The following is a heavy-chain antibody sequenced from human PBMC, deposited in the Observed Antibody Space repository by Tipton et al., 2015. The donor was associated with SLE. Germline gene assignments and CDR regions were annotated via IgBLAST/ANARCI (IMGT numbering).Heavy chain of an antibody. CDR3: ARGGPHDAFDI. J-gene: IGHJ3*02. V-gene: IGHV4-30-2*01. CDR2: IYHSGST. Sequence: GLVKPSETLSLTCTVSGGSISSGGYSWSWIRQPPGKGLEWIGYIYHSGSTYYNPSLKSRVTISVDRSKNQFSLKLSSVTAADTAVYYCARGGPHDAFDIWGQGTMVTVSS. CDR1: GGSISSGGYS.